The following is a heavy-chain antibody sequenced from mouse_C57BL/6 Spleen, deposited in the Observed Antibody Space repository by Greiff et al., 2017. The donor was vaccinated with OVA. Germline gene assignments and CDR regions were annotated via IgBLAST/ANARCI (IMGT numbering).Heavy chain of an antibody. D-gene: IGHD1-1*01. CDR3: ARGDYYGSSLWYFDV. Sequence: EVKVEESGPGLVKPSQSLSLTCSVTGYSITSGYYWNWIRQFPGNKLEWMGYISYDGSNNYNPSLKNRISITRDTSKNQFFLKLNSVTTEDTATYYCARGDYYGSSLWYFDVWGTGTTVTVSS. J-gene: IGHJ1*03. CDR1: GYSITSGYY. V-gene: IGHV3-6*01. CDR2: ISYDGSN.